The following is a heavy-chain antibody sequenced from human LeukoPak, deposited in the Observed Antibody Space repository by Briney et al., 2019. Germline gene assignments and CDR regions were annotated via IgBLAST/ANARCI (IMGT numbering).Heavy chain of an antibody. CDR2: INWNGGST. D-gene: IGHD5-12*01. J-gene: IGHJ4*02. CDR3: ARDEGGYSGYETSTPFDY. CDR1: GFTFDDYG. V-gene: IGHV3-20*04. Sequence: GGSLRLSCAASGFTFDDYGMSWVRQAPGKGLEWVSGINWNGGSTGYADSVKGRFTISRDNAKNSLYLQMNSLRAKDTALYYCARDEGGYSGYETSTPFDYWGQGTLVTVSS.